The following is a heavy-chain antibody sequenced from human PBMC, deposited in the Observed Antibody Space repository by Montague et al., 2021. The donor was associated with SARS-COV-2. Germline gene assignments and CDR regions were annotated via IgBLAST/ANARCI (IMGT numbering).Heavy chain of an antibody. J-gene: IGHJ6*02. D-gene: IGHD3-10*01. Sequence: PALVKPTQTLTLTCTFSGFSLSTSGMCVSWIRQPPGKALEWLARIDWDDDKYYSTPLKTRLTISKDTSKNQVVLTMTNMDPVDTATYYCARTAGTDYTGYYYYAMDVWGQGTTVTVSS. CDR1: GFSLSTSGMC. CDR2: IDWDDDK. CDR3: ARTAGTDYTGYYYYAMDV. V-gene: IGHV2-70*11.